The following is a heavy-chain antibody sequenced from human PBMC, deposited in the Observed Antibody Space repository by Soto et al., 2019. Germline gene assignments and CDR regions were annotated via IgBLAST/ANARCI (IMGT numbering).Heavy chain of an antibody. J-gene: IGHJ4*02. Sequence: QITLKESGPPLVKPTQTLTLTCTFSGFSLTTNGVGVGWIRQPPGKALEWLALIYWDDYKRYSPSLKSRLSITKVTSKNQVVLTTTNMHPVDTATYHCAHRSGGSYAFDYRGQGTLVTVSS. CDR2: IYWDDYK. CDR3: AHRSGGSYAFDY. D-gene: IGHD1-26*01. V-gene: IGHV2-5*02. CDR1: GFSLTTNGVG.